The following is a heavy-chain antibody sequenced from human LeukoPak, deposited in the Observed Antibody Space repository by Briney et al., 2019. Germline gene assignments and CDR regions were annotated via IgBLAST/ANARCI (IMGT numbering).Heavy chain of an antibody. V-gene: IGHV3-74*01. CDR3: ARDYGGDYYYDY. J-gene: IGHJ4*02. CDR2: INSDGSST. Sequence: PGGSLRHLWAGFGFTFNSYLVHWVRQAPGKGLVWVSRINSDGSSTSYADSVKGRFTISRDNAKNTLYLQMNSLRAEDTAVYYCARDYGGDYYYDYWDGGIVATVSS. D-gene: IGHD4-23*01. CDR1: GFTFNSYL.